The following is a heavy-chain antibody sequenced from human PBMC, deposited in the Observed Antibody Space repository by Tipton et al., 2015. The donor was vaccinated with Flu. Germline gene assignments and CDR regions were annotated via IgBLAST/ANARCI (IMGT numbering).Heavy chain of an antibody. D-gene: IGHD4-11*01. V-gene: IGHV4-38-2*01. Sequence: TLSLTCAVSGDSIRSSNYCRGWIRQPPGKGLEWIGNIFHSGNTYHNPSLKSRVTMTIDTSKNQFSLKLSSVTAADTAVYYCARRDYSNYVSEPKNWFDPWGQGALVTVSS. J-gene: IGHJ5*02. CDR2: IFHSGNT. CDR1: GDSIRSSNY. CDR3: ARRDYSNYVSEPKNWFDP.